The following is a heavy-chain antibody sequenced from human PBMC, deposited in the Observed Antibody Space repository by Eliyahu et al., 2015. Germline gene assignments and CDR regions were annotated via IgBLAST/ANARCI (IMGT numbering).Heavy chain of an antibody. J-gene: IGHJ4*02. CDR2: ISGSGAAT. CDR1: GLTLSTYA. CDR3: AKVHPGGYNFGFDL. V-gene: IGHV3-23*04. Sequence: EVQLVESGGGLLEPGESLRLSCEASGLTLSTYAVTWVRQAPGKGLEWVSAISGSGAATYYADSVKGRVTISRDNSKNTVFLEVQSLRAEDTAVYFCAKVHPGGYNFGFDLWGQGTLVTVSS. D-gene: IGHD5-18*01.